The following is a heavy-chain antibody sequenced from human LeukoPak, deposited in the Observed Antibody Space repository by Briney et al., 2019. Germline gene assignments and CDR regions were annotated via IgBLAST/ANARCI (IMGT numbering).Heavy chain of an antibody. V-gene: IGHV1-2*02. D-gene: IGHD3-9*01. CDR2: INPNSGGT. CDR1: GYTFTGYY. Sequence: ASVKVSCKASGYTFTGYYMHWVRQAPGQGLEWMGWINPNSGGTNYAQKFQGRVTMTRDTSISTAYMELSRLRSDDTAVYYCARSDILTGYTDYYFDYWGQGTLVTVSS. CDR3: ARSDILTGYTDYYFDY. J-gene: IGHJ4*02.